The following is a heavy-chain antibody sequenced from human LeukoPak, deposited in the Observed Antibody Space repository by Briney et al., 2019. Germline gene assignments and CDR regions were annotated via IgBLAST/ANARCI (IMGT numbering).Heavy chain of an antibody. D-gene: IGHD2-2*01. CDR1: GYTFTGYY. CDR2: INPNSGGT. V-gene: IGHV1-2*02. J-gene: IGHJ4*02. Sequence: ASVKVSCKASGYTFTGYYMHWVRQAPGQGLEWMGWINPNSGGTNYAQNFQGRVTMTRDTSISTAYMDLTRLRSDDTAVYYCARVAFLPVPMSFFGYWGQGTLVTVSS. CDR3: ARVAFLPVPMSFFGY.